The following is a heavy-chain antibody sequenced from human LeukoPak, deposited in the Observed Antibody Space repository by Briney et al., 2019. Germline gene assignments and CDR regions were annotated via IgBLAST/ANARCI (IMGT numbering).Heavy chain of an antibody. J-gene: IGHJ4*02. Sequence: PGGSLRLSCAASGLTVSTNYMNWVRQAPGKGLEWVAVISYDGSNKYYADSVKGRFTISRDNSKNTLYLQMNSLRAEDTAVYYCAKDQDSSGWSYYFDYWGQGTLVTVSS. CDR3: AKDQDSSGWSYYFDY. D-gene: IGHD6-19*01. V-gene: IGHV3-30*18. CDR2: ISYDGSNK. CDR1: GLTVSTNY.